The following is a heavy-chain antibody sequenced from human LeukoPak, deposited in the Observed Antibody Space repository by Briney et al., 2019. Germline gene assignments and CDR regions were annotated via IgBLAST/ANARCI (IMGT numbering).Heavy chain of an antibody. Sequence: SETLSLTCTVSGGSISSYYWSWIRQPPGRGLEWIGYIFHSGTTTYSPSLQSRVTISVDTSKNQFSLKLRSVTAADTAVYYCVRVAPRGVILTGFNWFDPWGQGTLVTVSS. CDR3: VRVAPRGVILTGFNWFDP. V-gene: IGHV4-59*01. D-gene: IGHD3-10*01. J-gene: IGHJ5*02. CDR2: IFHSGTT. CDR1: GGSISSYY.